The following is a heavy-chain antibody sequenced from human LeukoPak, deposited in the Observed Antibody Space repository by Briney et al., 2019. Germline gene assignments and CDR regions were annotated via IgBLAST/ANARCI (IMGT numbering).Heavy chain of an antibody. D-gene: IGHD4/OR15-4a*01. CDR2: IKQDGNEK. CDR3: ARDTLGEGEDANYAVYYFDY. V-gene: IGHV3-7*01. CDR1: GFTFRTYW. Sequence: GGSLRLSCAASGFTFRTYWMSWVRQAPGKGLEWVANIKQDGNEKYYMDSVKGRFTISRDNAKNSLDLQMNSLRAEDTAVYYCARDTLGEGEDANYAVYYFDYWGQGTPVTVSS. J-gene: IGHJ4*02.